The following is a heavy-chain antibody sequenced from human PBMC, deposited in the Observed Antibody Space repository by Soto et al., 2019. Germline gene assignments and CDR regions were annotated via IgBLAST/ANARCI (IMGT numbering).Heavy chain of an antibody. V-gene: IGHV3-48*02. J-gene: IGHJ5*02. CDR1: GFTFSSCS. Sequence: GGSLRLSCAASGFTFSSCSMSWVRQAPGKGLEWVSYISSSSSTIYYADSVKGRFTISRDNAKNSLYLQMNSLRDEDTAVYYCAREAGTWHLPLNWFDPWGQGTLVTVSS. CDR3: AREAGTWHLPLNWFDP. CDR2: ISSSSSTI. D-gene: IGHD6-19*01.